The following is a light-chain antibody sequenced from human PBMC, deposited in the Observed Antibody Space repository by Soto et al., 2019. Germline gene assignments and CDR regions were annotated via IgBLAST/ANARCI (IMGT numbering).Light chain of an antibody. J-gene: IGKJ4*01. CDR1: QSITTY. CDR2: TTS. V-gene: IGKV1-39*01. CDR3: QQAHSTPVT. Sequence: DIQMTQSPSSLSASVGDSVTITCRASQSITTYLNWYQQKPGQAPNLLIYTTSTLKNGGPSRFSGSGSGTEFTLTISALRPEDFATYFCQQAHSTPVTFGGGTKLEI.